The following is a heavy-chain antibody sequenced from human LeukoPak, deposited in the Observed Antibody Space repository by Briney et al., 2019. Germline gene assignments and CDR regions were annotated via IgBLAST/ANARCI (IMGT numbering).Heavy chain of an antibody. Sequence: SETLSLTCTVSGGSISSGSYYWSWIRQPAGKGLEWIGRIYTSGSTNYNPSLKSRVTISVDTSKNQFSLKLSSVTAADTAVYYCARQGYSYGYGPEGYFDYWGQGTLVTVSS. CDR3: ARQGYSYGYGPEGYFDY. V-gene: IGHV4-61*02. CDR2: IYTSGST. D-gene: IGHD5-18*01. CDR1: GGSISSGSYY. J-gene: IGHJ4*02.